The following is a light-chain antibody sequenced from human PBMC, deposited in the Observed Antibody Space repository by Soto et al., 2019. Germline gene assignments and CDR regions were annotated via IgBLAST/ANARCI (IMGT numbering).Light chain of an antibody. CDR1: SSDVGGYKF. CDR3: LSYTNANMRV. V-gene: IGLV2-14*01. Sequence: QSALTQPASVSASPGQSITISCTGTSSDVGGYKFVSWYQHHPGKAPKLMIYEVNNRPSGVSNRFSGSKSGNTASLTISGLQPEDEADYYCLSYTNANMRVFGGGTALTVL. CDR2: EVN. J-gene: IGLJ3*02.